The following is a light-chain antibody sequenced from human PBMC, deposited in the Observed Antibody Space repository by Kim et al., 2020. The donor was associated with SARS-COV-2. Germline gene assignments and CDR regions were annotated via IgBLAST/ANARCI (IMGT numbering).Light chain of an antibody. Sequence: PSSTIFYTGTSSDVGTCSSVSWYQHHPGKAPKLMIYEVTKRPSGVPDRFSGSKSGNTASLTVSGLQAEDEAEYYCSSYAGSNNYVSGTGTKVTVL. CDR1: SSDVGTCSS. J-gene: IGLJ1*01. V-gene: IGLV2-8*01. CDR3: SSYAGSNNYV. CDR2: EVT.